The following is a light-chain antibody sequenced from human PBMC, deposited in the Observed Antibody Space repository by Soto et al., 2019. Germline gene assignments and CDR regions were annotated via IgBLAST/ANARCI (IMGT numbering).Light chain of an antibody. V-gene: IGKV3-11*01. CDR1: QSVSSY. CDR2: DAS. CDR3: QQRNNWPPIT. Sequence: EIVLTQSPATLSLSPGERATLSCRASQSVSSYLAWYEQKPGQAPRLLIYDASNRATGIPARFSGSGSGTDFTLTISSLEPEDSAVYYCQQRNNWPPITFGRGTRLEIK. J-gene: IGKJ5*01.